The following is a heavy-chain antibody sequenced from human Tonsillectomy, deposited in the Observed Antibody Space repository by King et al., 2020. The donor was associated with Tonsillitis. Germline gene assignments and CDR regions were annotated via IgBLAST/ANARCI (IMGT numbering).Heavy chain of an antibody. Sequence: VQLVESGGGLVQPGGSLRLSCAASGFTVSNNYMSWVRQAPGKGLEWGSIIYIGGNTYYADSVKGRRKISRDNAKNTLYFQMHSLRAEDTAVYYCARHLFLGYGDYWGQGTLVIVSS. J-gene: IGHJ4*02. CDR1: GFTVSNNY. CDR3: ARHLFLGYGDY. CDR2: IYIGGNT. D-gene: IGHD5-12*01. V-gene: IGHV3-66*04.